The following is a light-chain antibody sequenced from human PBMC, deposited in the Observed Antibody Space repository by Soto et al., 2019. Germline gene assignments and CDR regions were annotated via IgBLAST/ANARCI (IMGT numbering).Light chain of an antibody. CDR3: QQYNDYSGM. CDR2: DAS. J-gene: IGKJ1*01. V-gene: IGKV1-5*01. CDR1: QTISSW. Sequence: DIQMTQSPSTLSGSVGDRVTITCRASQTISSWLAWYQQKPGKAPKLLIYDASNLQRGVPSRFSGSGSGTEFTLTITSLQPEDFATYYCQQYNDYSGMFGQGTKVEIK.